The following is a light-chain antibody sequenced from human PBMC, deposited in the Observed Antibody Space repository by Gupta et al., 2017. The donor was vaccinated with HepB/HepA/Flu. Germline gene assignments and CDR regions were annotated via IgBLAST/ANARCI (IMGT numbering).Light chain of an antibody. J-gene: IGKJ3*01. CDR1: QSVDSKY. Sequence: ELVLTQSPGTLSLSPGERATLSCRASQSVDSKYLAWYQQKPGQAPRLLIYATSNRLTGVPHRFSGSGSGADFTLTISRLEAADFAVYYCQHFGDSPPGMTFGPGTRV. CDR2: ATS. CDR3: QHFGDSPPGMT. V-gene: IGKV3-20*01.